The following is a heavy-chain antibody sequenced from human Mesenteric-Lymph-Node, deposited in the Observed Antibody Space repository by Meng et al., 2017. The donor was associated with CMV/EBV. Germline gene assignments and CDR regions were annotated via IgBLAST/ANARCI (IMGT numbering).Heavy chain of an antibody. V-gene: IGHV3-15*01. D-gene: IGHD3-9*01. Sequence: FSNAWMSWVRQAPGKGLEWVGRIKSKTDGGTTDYAAPVKGRFTISRDDSKNTLYLQMNSLKTEDTAVYYCTTQTYYDILTGYLIFDYWGQGTLVTVS. CDR2: IKSKTDGGTT. J-gene: IGHJ4*02. CDR3: TTQTYYDILTGYLIFDY. CDR1: FSNAW.